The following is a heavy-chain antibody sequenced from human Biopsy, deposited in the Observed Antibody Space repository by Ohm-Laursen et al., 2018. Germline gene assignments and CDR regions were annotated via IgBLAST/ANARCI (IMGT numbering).Heavy chain of an antibody. CDR3: ATKLTGYFHH. V-gene: IGHV1-69*06. Sequence: SVKVSCKTSGGTFSDYAISWLRQAPGHGLEWLGGIIPVFGTTNYAQKFQGRVTVAADTSTSTATMELRSLRSDDTAVYYCATKLTGYFHHWGQGTLVIVSS. D-gene: IGHD3-9*01. CDR2: IIPVFGTT. J-gene: IGHJ1*01. CDR1: GGTFSDYA.